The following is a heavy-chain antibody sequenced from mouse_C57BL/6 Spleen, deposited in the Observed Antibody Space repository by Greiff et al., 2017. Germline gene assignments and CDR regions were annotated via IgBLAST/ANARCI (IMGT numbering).Heavy chain of an antibody. CDR1: GFNIKDYY. D-gene: IGHD1-1*01. Sequence: EVQLQQSGAELVKPGASVKLSCTASGFNIKDYYMHWVKQRTEQGLEWIGRIDPEDGETKYAPKFQGKATLTADTSSNTAYLQLSSLTSEDTAVYYCAREDYYGTPGYFDVWGTGTTVTVSS. CDR3: AREDYYGTPGYFDV. CDR2: IDPEDGET. V-gene: IGHV14-2*01. J-gene: IGHJ1*03.